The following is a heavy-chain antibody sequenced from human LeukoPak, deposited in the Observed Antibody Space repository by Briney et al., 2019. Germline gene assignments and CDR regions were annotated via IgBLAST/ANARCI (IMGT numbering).Heavy chain of an antibody. CDR1: GFTFSDTW. Sequence: GGSLRLSCAASGFTFSDTWMHWVRQAPGEGLVWVSRIRSDGSDTRYAGSVKGRFTISRDNAKNTLYLQMNSLRAEDTAVYYCAKDDYYDTSGYRDWGQGTLVTVSS. CDR2: IRSDGSDT. CDR3: AKDDYYDTSGYRD. V-gene: IGHV3-74*01. D-gene: IGHD3-22*01. J-gene: IGHJ4*02.